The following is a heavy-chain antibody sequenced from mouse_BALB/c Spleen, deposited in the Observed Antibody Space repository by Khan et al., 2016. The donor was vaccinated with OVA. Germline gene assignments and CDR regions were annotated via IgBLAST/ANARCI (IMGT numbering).Heavy chain of an antibody. CDR2: ISYDGSF. J-gene: IGHJ1*01. V-gene: IGHV3-6*02. CDR1: GYSITSGNY. Sequence: EVQLQESGPDLVKPSQSLSLTCSVTGYSITSGNYWNWIRQFPGNKLEWMGYISYDGSFNYNPSLKNRISITRDTSENQFFLQLNSVTTEDTATYFCARRFYYSYWYFDVWGAGTTVTVSS. D-gene: IGHD1-1*01. CDR3: ARRFYYSYWYFDV.